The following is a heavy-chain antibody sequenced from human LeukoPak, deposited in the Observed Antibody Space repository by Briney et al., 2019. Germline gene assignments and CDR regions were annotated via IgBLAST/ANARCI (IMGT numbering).Heavy chain of an antibody. V-gene: IGHV3-74*01. Sequence: GSLRLSCAASGFTFSSYWMHWVRQAPGKGLVWVSRINSDGSSTNYADSVKGRFTISRDNAKNTLYLQMNSLRAEDTAVYYCARPGYSSSWSFDPWGQGTLVTVSS. CDR3: ARPGYSSSWSFDP. J-gene: IGHJ5*02. D-gene: IGHD6-13*01. CDR1: GFTFSSYW. CDR2: INSDGSST.